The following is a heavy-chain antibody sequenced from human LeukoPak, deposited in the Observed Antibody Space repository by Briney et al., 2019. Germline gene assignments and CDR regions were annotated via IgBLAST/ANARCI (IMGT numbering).Heavy chain of an antibody. CDR1: GGSFSGYY. CDR3: ARGVIAAPFDY. D-gene: IGHD6-6*01. J-gene: IGHJ4*02. CDR2: INHSGST. V-gene: IGHV4-34*01. Sequence: PETLSLTCAVYGGSFSGYYWSWIRQPPGKGLEWIGEINHSGSTNYNPSLKSRVTISVDTSKNQFSLKLSSVTAADTAVYYCARGVIAAPFDYWGQGTVVTVSS.